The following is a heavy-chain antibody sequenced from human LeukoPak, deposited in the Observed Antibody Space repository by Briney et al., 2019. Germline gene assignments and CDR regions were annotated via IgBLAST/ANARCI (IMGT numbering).Heavy chain of an antibody. J-gene: IGHJ4*02. Sequence: RSSETLSLTCTVSGGSISSYYWSWIRQPPGKGLEWIGYIYYSGSTNYNPSLKSRVTISVDTSKNQFSLKLSSVTAADTAVYYCARHSRGWYLGYWGQGTLVTVSS. CDR3: ARHSRGWYLGY. D-gene: IGHD6-19*01. CDR1: GGSISSYY. V-gene: IGHV4-59*08. CDR2: IYYSGST.